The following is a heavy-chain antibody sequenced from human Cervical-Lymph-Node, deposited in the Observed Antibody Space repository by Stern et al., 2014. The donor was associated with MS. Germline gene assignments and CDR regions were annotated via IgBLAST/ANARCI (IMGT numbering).Heavy chain of an antibody. D-gene: IGHD3-22*01. CDR2: IYHSGST. Sequence: QLQLQESGPGLVKPSGTLSLTCAISGGSIISSNWWGWVRQPPGKGLEWIGDIYHSGSTHYNPSLKSRVTISVDRSKNQFSLKLNSVTAADTAVYYCARDYDDSGFWGQGTLVTVSS. CDR1: GGSIISSNW. CDR3: ARDYDDSGF. V-gene: IGHV4-4*02. J-gene: IGHJ4*02.